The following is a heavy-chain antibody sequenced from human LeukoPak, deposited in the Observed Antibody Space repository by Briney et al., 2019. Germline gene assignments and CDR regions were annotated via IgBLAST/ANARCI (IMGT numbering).Heavy chain of an antibody. D-gene: IGHD1-26*01. CDR1: GASISSSNYY. CDR2: IYYSGNT. Sequence: SQTLSLTCTVSGASISSSNYYWGWIRQPPGKGLEWIGSIYYSGNTYYNPSLKSRVTISVDTSKNQFSLKLNSVTAADTAVYYCARNHGGSYYGYFQHWGQGTLVTVSS. CDR3: ARNHGGSYYGYFQH. V-gene: IGHV4-39*07. J-gene: IGHJ1*01.